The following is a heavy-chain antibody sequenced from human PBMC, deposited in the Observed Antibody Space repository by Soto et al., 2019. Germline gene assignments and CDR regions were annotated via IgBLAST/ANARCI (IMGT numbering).Heavy chain of an antibody. Sequence: ASVKVSCKASGYTFTSYGISWVRQAPGQGLEWMGWISAYNGNTNYAQKLQGRVTMTTDTSTSTAYMELRSLRSDDTAVYYCAREFRRIAAAGVYYMDVRGKGTTVTVSS. CDR2: ISAYNGNT. D-gene: IGHD6-13*01. CDR3: AREFRRIAAAGVYYMDV. J-gene: IGHJ6*03. V-gene: IGHV1-18*01. CDR1: GYTFTSYG.